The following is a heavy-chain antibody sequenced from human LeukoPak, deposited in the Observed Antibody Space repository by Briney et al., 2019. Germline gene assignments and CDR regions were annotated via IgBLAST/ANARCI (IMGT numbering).Heavy chain of an antibody. V-gene: IGHV3-23*01. J-gene: IGHJ3*02. CDR3: ARWGRGYCSSISCLTI. CDR1: GLTFSTHG. CDR2: ISGSGDST. D-gene: IGHD2-2*01. Sequence: PGGSLRLSCAASGLTFSTHGLSWVRQAPGKGLEWVSAISGSGDSTHYADSVKGRFTISRDNAKNSLYLQMNSLRAEDTAVYYCARWGRGYCSSISCLTIWGQGTMVTVSS.